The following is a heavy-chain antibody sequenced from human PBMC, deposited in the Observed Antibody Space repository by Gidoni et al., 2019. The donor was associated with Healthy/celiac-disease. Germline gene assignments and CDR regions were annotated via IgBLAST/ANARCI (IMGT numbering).Heavy chain of an antibody. CDR1: GFTFSTYS. Sequence: EVQLVESGGVFVQPVGSLRLSCAASGFTFSTYSMNWVRQAPGKGPEWVSDISSSSSNIYYADSVKGRFTISRDNAKNSLYLKMNSLRAEDTAVYYCAREPGVRGVSSYYGMDVWGQGTTVTVSS. CDR3: AREPGVRGVSSYYGMDV. CDR2: ISSSSSNI. V-gene: IGHV3-48*01. J-gene: IGHJ6*02. D-gene: IGHD3-10*01.